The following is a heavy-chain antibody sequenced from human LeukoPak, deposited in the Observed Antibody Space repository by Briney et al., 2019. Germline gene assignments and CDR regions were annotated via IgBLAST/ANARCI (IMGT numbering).Heavy chain of an antibody. V-gene: IGHV3-7*01. CDR2: IKQDGSEK. Sequence: SGGSLRLSCADSGFTFSSYWMSWVRQAPGKGLDWVANIKQDGSEKHYVDSVKGRFTISRDNAKNSLYLQMNSLRAEDTAVYYCARLNLLPLFDYDDYTRVHFDYWGQGTLVTVSS. J-gene: IGHJ4*02. CDR1: GFTFSSYW. D-gene: IGHD4-17*01. CDR3: ARLNLLPLFDYDDYTRVHFDY.